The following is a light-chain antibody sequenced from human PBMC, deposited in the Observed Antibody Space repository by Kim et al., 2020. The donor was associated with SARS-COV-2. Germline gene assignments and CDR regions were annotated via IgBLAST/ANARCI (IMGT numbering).Light chain of an antibody. Sequence: SVSPGNRATPFCRASQPVTSALAWDQEKPGQAPRLLITGASIRATGVPDRFSGSGFGTDFTLTISSLQSEDFGVYYCQQYHDWPTFGGGTKVDIK. V-gene: IGKV3-15*01. CDR1: QPVTSA. J-gene: IGKJ4*01. CDR3: QQYHDWPT. CDR2: GAS.